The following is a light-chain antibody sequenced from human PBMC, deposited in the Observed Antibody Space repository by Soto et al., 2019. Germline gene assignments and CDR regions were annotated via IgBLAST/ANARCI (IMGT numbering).Light chain of an antibody. CDR1: QSISSY. J-gene: IGKJ2*01. V-gene: IGKV1-39*01. CDR3: QQTYSYPYT. Sequence: DTQMNQSPSSLSASVGDSIAITCRASQSISSYLNWYQQKPGKAPKLLISAASILQSGVPSRFSGSGSGTDFTLTISNLQPEDFAGYYCQQTYSYPYTFGQGTKVDIK. CDR2: AAS.